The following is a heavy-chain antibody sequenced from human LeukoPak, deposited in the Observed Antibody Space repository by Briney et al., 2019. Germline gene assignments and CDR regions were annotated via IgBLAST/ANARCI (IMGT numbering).Heavy chain of an antibody. J-gene: IGHJ5*02. Sequence: SETLSLTCTVSGGSIISSRYHWGWIRQSPEKGLEWIGTVSSSGTTDYNPSLESRLTLSVDTSKNQFSLRLNSVTVADTAVYFCARLGGLYNWLDPWGQGTLVTVSS. CDR2: VSSSGTT. V-gene: IGHV4-39*01. CDR3: ARLGGLYNWLDP. CDR1: GGSIISSRYH.